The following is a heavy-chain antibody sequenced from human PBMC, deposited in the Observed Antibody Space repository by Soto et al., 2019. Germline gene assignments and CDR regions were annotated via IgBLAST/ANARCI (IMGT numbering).Heavy chain of an antibody. D-gene: IGHD4-17*01. CDR3: AGGQRRWPNSDY. Sequence: QVQQQPWGAGLLKPSETLSLTCAVYAGSFSHYYWNWIRQSPGKGLEWIGKIKHSGSSNYNPSLKGRGSLLGGMSKNQVSLKLDSVAGADTAVYFCAGGQRRWPNSDYWGQGTLVTVSS. CDR1: AGSFSHYY. CDR2: IKHSGSS. J-gene: IGHJ4*02. V-gene: IGHV4-34*01.